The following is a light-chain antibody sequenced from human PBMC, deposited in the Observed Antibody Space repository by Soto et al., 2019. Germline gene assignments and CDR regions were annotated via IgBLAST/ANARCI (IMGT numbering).Light chain of an antibody. Sequence: DIQMTQSPSTLSASVGDKVTITCRASQSMSSWLAWYQQKPGKAPKLLISKASILESGVPSRFSGSGSGTEFTLTISSLQPDDFATYYCQQYQSYSHFGQGTKVEIK. CDR2: KAS. J-gene: IGKJ1*01. CDR3: QQYQSYSH. CDR1: QSMSSW. V-gene: IGKV1-5*03.